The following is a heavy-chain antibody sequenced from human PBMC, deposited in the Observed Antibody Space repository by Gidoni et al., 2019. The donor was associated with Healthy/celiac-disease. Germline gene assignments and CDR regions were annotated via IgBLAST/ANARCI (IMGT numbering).Heavy chain of an antibody. CDR3: ARFPCSSTSCYHGAFDY. Sequence: QVQLVQSGAEVKKPGASVKVSCKASGYTFTGYYMHWVRQAPGQGLEWMGWINPNSGGTNYAQKFQGRVTITRDTSISTAYMELSRLRSDDTAVYYCARFPCSSTSCYHGAFDYWGQGTLVTVSS. CDR1: GYTFTGYY. D-gene: IGHD2-2*01. CDR2: INPNSGGT. V-gene: IGHV1-2*02. J-gene: IGHJ4*02.